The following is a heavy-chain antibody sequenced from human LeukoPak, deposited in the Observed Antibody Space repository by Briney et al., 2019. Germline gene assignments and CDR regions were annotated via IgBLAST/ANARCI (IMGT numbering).Heavy chain of an antibody. Sequence: SETLSLACTVYGGSISSYYWSWVRQPPGKGLEWIGYIYYSGSTNYNPSLQRRVTISVDTSKNQFTLKLSSVTAADTAVYYCARETVSRTSDAFDIWGQATMVTVSS. V-gene: IGHV4-59*01. D-gene: IGHD1-1*01. CDR2: IYYSGST. CDR1: GGSISSYY. J-gene: IGHJ3*02. CDR3: ARETVSRTSDAFDI.